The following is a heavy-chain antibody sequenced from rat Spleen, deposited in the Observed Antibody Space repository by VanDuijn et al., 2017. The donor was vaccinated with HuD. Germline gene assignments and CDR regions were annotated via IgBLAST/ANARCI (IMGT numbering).Heavy chain of an antibody. J-gene: IGHJ2*01. D-gene: IGHD3-1*01. CDR1: GFTFSSFA. Sequence: EVQLVESGGGLVQPGRSLKLSCAASGFTFSSFAMAWVRQAPKKGLEWVATITSGGSNTYYPDSVKGRFTISRDNAKSTLYLQMDSLRSEDTATYYCAKQPLRLYYFDYWGQGVMVTVSS. V-gene: IGHV5-25*01. CDR2: ITSGGSNT. CDR3: AKQPLRLYYFDY.